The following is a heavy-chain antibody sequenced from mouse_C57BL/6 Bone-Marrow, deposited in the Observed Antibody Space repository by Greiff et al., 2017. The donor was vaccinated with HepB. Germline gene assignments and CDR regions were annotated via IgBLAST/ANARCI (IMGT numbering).Heavy chain of an antibody. D-gene: IGHD2-4*01. J-gene: IGHJ3*01. CDR1: GYSITSGYY. CDR2: ISYDGSN. Sequence: ESGPGLVKPSQSLSLTCSVTGYSITSGYYWNWIRQFPGNKLEWMGYISYDGSNNYNPSLKNRISITRDTSKNQFFLKLNSVTTEDTATYYCARRCDYAWFAYWGQGTLVTVSA. CDR3: ARRCDYAWFAY. V-gene: IGHV3-6*01.